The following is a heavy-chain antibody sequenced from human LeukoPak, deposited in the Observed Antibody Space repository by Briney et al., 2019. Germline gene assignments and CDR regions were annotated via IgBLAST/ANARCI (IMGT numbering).Heavy chain of an antibody. D-gene: IGHD3-10*01. CDR3: ARGQPAYYYGSGRSYYFDY. Sequence: GGSLRLSCAASGFTFSDYYMSWIRQAPGKGLEWVSYISSSGSTIYYADSVKGRFTISRDNAKNSLYLQMNSLRAEDTAVYYCARGQPAYYYGSGRSYYFDYWGQGTLVTVSS. J-gene: IGHJ4*02. CDR2: ISSSGSTI. CDR1: GFTFSDYY. V-gene: IGHV3-11*01.